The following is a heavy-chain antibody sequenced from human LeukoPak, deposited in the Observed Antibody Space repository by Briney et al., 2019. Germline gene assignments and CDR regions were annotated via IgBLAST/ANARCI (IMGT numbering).Heavy chain of an antibody. J-gene: IGHJ4*02. Sequence: SETLSLTCAVSGYSIRSGYHWCWIRQPPGKGLEWIGSIYRSGITYYNPSLKSRVTISVDTSKNQFSLKVSSVTAADTAVYYCARVNWVVDYWGQGTLVTVSS. CDR1: GYSIRSGYH. D-gene: IGHD7-27*01. CDR2: IYRSGIT. V-gene: IGHV4-38-2*01. CDR3: ARVNWVVDY.